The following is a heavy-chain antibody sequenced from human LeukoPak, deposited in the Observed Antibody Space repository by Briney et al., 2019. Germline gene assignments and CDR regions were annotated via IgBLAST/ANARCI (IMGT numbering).Heavy chain of an antibody. CDR1: GGSISSYY. CDR3: ARRSPPYSSSSTEY. J-gene: IGHJ4*02. D-gene: IGHD6-6*01. V-gene: IGHV4-59*06. CDR2: IYYSGST. Sequence: PSETLSLTCTVSGGSISSYYWSWIRQPPGKGLEWIGYIYYSGSTYYNPSLKSRVTISVDTSKNQFSLKLSSVTAADTAVYYCARRSPPYSSSSTEYWGQGTLVTVSS.